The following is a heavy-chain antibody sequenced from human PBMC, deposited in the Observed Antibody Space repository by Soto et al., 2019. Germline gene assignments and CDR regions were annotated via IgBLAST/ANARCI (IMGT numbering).Heavy chain of an antibody. CDR1: GFTFSDCY. J-gene: IGHJ4*02. Sequence: QVQLVESGGGLVKPGGSLRLSCAASGFTFSDCYMTWIRQAPGKGLEWITYIGSGGSPIYYADSVKGRFTISWDNSKKSLYLQMNSLRADDTAMYFCARDEYISAYWGQGTLVTVSS. CDR2: IGSGGSPI. CDR3: ARDEYISAY. D-gene: IGHD6-19*01. V-gene: IGHV3-11*01.